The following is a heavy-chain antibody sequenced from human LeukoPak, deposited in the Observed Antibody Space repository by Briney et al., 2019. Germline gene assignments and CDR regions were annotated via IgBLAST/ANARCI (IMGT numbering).Heavy chain of an antibody. D-gene: IGHD3-16*01. V-gene: IGHV3-48*01. CDR1: GFTFSSYS. CDR3: ARGEFDGGVYFDY. CDR2: ISSSSSTI. Sequence: GGSLRLSCAASGFTFSSYSMNWVRQAPGKGLEWVSYISSSSSTIYYADSVKGRFTISRDNAKNSLYLQMNSLRAEDTAVYYCARGEFDGGVYFDYWGQGTLVTVSS. J-gene: IGHJ4*02.